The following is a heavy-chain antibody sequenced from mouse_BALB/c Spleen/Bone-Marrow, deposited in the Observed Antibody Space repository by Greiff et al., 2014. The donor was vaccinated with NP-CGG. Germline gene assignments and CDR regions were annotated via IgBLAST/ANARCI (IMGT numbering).Heavy chain of an antibody. Sequence: VQLQQSRTALVVSKTSVKMSCKASGYAFTDRWIHWVKQRPGQGLEWIGAIDPSDSYTNYTQKFKGNATLTVDESSSTAYIHLSSLTSEDSAVYYGAIGGDYFSCDYGGQRTSVTVSS. D-gene: IGHD1-1*01. J-gene: IGHJ4*01. V-gene: IGHV1-69*01. CDR2: IDPSDSYT. CDR3: AIGGDYFSCDY. CDR1: GYAFTDRW.